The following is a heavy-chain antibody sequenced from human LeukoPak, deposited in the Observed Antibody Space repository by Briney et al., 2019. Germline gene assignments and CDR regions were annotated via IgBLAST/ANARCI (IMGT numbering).Heavy chain of an antibody. CDR3: ARDRIDSGSDFFDY. CDR2: IWFDGSNI. CDR1: GFTFSTYG. Sequence: GGSLRLSCAVSGFTFSTYGMHWVRQAPGKGLEGVAVIWFDGSNIYYADSVKGRFTISRDNSKNTLYLQMNSLRAEDTAMYYCARDRIDSGSDFFDYWGQGTLVTVPS. V-gene: IGHV3-33*01. J-gene: IGHJ4*02. D-gene: IGHD1-26*01.